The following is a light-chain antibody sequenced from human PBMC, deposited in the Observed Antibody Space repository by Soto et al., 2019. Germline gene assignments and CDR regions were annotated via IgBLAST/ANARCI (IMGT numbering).Light chain of an antibody. CDR2: EVN. J-gene: IGLJ1*01. CDR3: SSFTTSDTYV. V-gene: IGLV2-18*02. Sequence: QSALNQPPSVSGSPGQSVTISCTGTSSDIGSYNRVSWYQQPPGAAPKLMICEVNNRPSGVPERFSGSKSGNTASLTIFGLQAEDEADYYCSSFTTSDTYVFGTGTKVTVL. CDR1: SSDIGSYNR.